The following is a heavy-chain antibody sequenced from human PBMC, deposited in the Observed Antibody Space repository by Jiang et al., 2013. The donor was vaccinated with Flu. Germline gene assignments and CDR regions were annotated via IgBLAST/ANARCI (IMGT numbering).Heavy chain of an antibody. J-gene: IGHJ4*02. V-gene: IGHV4-34*01. D-gene: IGHD2-15*01. CDR1: GGSFSGYY. Sequence: GSGLVKPSETLSLTCAVYGGSFSGYYWSWIRQPPGKGLEWIGEINHSGSTNYNPSLKSRVTISVDTSKNQFSLKLSSVTAADTAVYYCARGPVGYCSGGSCYRFNIWGQGTLVTVSS. CDR2: INHSGST. CDR3: ARGPVGYCSGGSCYRFNI.